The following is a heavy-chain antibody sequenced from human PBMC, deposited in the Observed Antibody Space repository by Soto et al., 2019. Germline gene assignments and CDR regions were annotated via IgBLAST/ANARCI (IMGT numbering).Heavy chain of an antibody. CDR2: ISGSGGST. Sequence: GGSLRLSCAASGLTFTTAWINWVRQAPGKGLEWVSAISGSGGSTYYADSVKGRFTISRDNSKNTLYLQMNSLRAEDTAVYYCAKAGLGYCSGGSCPADYWGQGTLVTVSS. J-gene: IGHJ4*02. V-gene: IGHV3-23*01. CDR3: AKAGLGYCSGGSCPADY. CDR1: GLTFTTAW. D-gene: IGHD2-15*01.